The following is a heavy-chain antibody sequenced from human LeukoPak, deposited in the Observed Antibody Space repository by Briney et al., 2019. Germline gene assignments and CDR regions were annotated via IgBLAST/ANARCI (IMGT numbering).Heavy chain of an antibody. CDR3: ARDRGWELLMNWFDP. J-gene: IGHJ5*02. CDR1: GGSISSSSYY. CDR2: IYYSGST. V-gene: IGHV4-39*07. D-gene: IGHD1-26*01. Sequence: SETLSLTCTVSGGSISSSSYYWGWIRQDPGKGLEWSGYIYYSGSTYYNPSLKSRVTISVDTSKNQFSLKLSSVTAADTAVYYCARDRGWELLMNWFDPWGQGTLVTVSS.